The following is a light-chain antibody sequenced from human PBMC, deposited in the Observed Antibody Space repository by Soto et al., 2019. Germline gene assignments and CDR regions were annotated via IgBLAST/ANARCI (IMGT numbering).Light chain of an antibody. CDR2: GAS. Sequence: EIVLTQSPGTLSLSPGERATLSCRASQSVSSSYLAWYQQKPGQAPRLLIYGASSRATGIPDRFSGSGSGTDFTLTISRLEPEDFAVHYCQQYGSSPTTFGQGTKVEIK. J-gene: IGKJ1*01. V-gene: IGKV3-20*01. CDR3: QQYGSSPTT. CDR1: QSVSSSY.